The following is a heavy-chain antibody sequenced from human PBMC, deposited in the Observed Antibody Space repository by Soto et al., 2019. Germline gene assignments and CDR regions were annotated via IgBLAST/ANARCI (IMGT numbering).Heavy chain of an antibody. CDR2: ISSSSSTI. Sequence: EVQLVESGGGLVQPGGSLRLSCAASGFTFSSYSMNWVRQAPGKGLEWVSYISSSSSTIYYADSVKGRFTISRDNAKNSLYLQMNSLRDKDTAVYYCARGLYYYDSRGYWGYWGQGTLVTVSS. D-gene: IGHD3-22*01. V-gene: IGHV3-48*02. J-gene: IGHJ4*02. CDR3: ARGLYYYDSRGYWGY. CDR1: GFTFSSYS.